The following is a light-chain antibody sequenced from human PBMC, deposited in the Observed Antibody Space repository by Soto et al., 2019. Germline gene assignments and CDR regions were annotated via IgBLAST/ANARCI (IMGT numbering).Light chain of an antibody. CDR3: QQYGTSLLT. Sequence: EIVLTQSPGTLSLSPGERATLSCRASHSVSSSYFAWYQQKPGQAPRLLIYGASSRATGIPDRFSGSRSGTDFTITISRLEPEDFAVYYCQQYGTSLLTFGGGTKVEIK. J-gene: IGKJ4*01. CDR1: HSVSSSY. V-gene: IGKV3-20*01. CDR2: GAS.